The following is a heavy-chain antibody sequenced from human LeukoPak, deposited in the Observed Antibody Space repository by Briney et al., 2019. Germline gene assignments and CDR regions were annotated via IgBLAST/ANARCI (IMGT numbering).Heavy chain of an antibody. D-gene: IGHD5-12*01. V-gene: IGHV3-74*01. Sequence: GGSLRLSCTASGFTFSNYWMHRDRQAPGKGLVWVSRITNDGSGAHSEDSVKGRFPISRDNAKNTVYLQMNSLRAEDTAVYSCARDIATTPVYWGQGTLVTVPS. CDR2: ITNDGSGA. CDR1: GFTFSNYW. J-gene: IGHJ4*02. CDR3: ARDIATTPVY.